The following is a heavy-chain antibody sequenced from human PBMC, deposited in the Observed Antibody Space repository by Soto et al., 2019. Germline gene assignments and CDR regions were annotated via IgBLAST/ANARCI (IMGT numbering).Heavy chain of an antibody. CDR3: AKHLPEGGTLNAFDI. Sequence: GGSLRLSCAASGFTFNAYAMSWVRQAPGKGLEWVSTISGSGDNTYYADSVKGRFTISRDNSKNTLYVHMDSLRAEDTAVYYCAKHLPEGGTLNAFDIWGRGTMVTVSS. J-gene: IGHJ3*02. CDR2: ISGSGDNT. V-gene: IGHV3-23*01. D-gene: IGHD2-15*01. CDR1: GFTFNAYA.